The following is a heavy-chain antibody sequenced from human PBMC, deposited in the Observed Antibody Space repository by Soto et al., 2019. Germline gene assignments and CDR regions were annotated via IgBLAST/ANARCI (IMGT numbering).Heavy chain of an antibody. J-gene: IGHJ6*02. CDR2: IYYAGST. D-gene: IGHD2-15*01. CDR3: ARLVFHCLRGSCDDYNLYGLDV. CDR1: GGSISSTDHY. V-gene: IGHV4-39*01. Sequence: SETLSLTCTVSGGSISSTDHYWGWIRQPPGKGLEWLGSIYYAGSTFHNPSLKRRATISVDTSRNQFSLRLSSVTASDTAVYYCARLVFHCLRGSCDDYNLYGLDVCGQGPTVTVSS.